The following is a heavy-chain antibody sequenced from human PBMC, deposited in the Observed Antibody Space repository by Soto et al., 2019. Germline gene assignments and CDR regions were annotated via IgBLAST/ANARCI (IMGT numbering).Heavy chain of an antibody. Sequence: GASVKVSCKASGYTFTSYYMHWVRQAPGQGLEWMGIINPSGGSTSYAQKFQGRVTMTRDTSTSTVYMELSSLRSEDTAVYYCARAGPKVIYYDILTGYYPPRYYGMDVWGQGTTVNVSS. V-gene: IGHV1-46*01. CDR2: INPSGGST. CDR1: GYTFTSYY. CDR3: ARAGPKVIYYDILTGYYPPRYYGMDV. J-gene: IGHJ6*02. D-gene: IGHD3-9*01.